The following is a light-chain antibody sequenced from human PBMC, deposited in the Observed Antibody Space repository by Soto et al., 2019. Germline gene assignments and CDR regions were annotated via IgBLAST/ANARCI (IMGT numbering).Light chain of an antibody. CDR3: QQYNEWPPFT. CDR1: QSVRSN. CDR2: AAS. V-gene: IGKV3-15*01. J-gene: IGKJ5*01. Sequence: XLSCRVSQSVRSNLAWYQQKPGQAPRLVIYAASTRATGIPDRFSGSVSGTEFTLTISSLQSEDFAVYYCQQYNEWPPFTFGQGTRLE.